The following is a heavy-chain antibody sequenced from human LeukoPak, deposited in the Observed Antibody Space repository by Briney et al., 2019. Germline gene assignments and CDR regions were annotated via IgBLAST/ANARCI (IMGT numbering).Heavy chain of an antibody. Sequence: SETLSLTCTVSGGSISSYYWSWIRQPPGKGLDWMGYIYYSGSTNYNPSLKSRVTISVDTSKNQFSLKLSSVTAADTAVYYCARAPTQDYYYYYYMDVWGQGTLVTVSS. CDR3: ARAPTQDYYYYYYMDV. CDR2: IYYSGST. V-gene: IGHV4-59*01. J-gene: IGHJ6*03. CDR1: GGSISSYY. D-gene: IGHD2-15*01.